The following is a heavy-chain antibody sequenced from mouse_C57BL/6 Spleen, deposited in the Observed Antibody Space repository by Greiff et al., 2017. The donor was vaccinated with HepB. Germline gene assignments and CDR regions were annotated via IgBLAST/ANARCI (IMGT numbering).Heavy chain of an antibody. D-gene: IGHD1-1*01. CDR2: IYPGGGYT. V-gene: IGHV1-63*01. J-gene: IGHJ3*01. CDR1: GYTFTNYW. Sequence: QVQLQQSGAELVRPGTSVKMSCKASGYTFTNYWIGWAKQRPGHGLEWIGDIYPGGGYTNYNEKFKGKATLTADKSSSTAYMQFSSLTSEDSAIYYCAIGDYYGSSLVFAYWGQGTLVTVSA. CDR3: AIGDYYGSSLVFAY.